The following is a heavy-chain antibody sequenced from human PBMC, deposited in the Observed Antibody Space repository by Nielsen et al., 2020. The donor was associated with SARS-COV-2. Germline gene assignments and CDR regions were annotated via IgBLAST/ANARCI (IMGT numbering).Heavy chain of an antibody. CDR3: ARHSPPAPHPRYCSSTSCSYYYYYMDV. J-gene: IGHJ6*03. CDR1: GYSFTSYW. Sequence: GESLKISCKGSGYSFTSYWIGWVRQMPGQGLEWMGILYPGDSDTRYSPSFQGQVTISADKSISTAYLQWSSLKASDTAMYYCARHSPPAPHPRYCSSTSCSYYYYYMDVWGKGTTVTVSS. CDR2: LYPGDSDT. D-gene: IGHD2-2*01. V-gene: IGHV5-51*01.